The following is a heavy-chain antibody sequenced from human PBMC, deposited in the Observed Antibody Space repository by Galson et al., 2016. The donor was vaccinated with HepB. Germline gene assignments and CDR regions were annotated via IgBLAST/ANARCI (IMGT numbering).Heavy chain of an antibody. D-gene: IGHD2-15*01. V-gene: IGHV3-33*01. CDR3: ARDGERYCRGTNCQYRFYHFDY. CDR2: IWYDETDK. J-gene: IGHJ4*02. CDR1: RFTFSYYG. Sequence: SLRLSCAASRFTFSYYGMHWVRQAPGKGLEWVAVIWYDETDKYYAESIKGRFTISRDNSKNTLYLQMNNLRVEDTAVYYCARDGERYCRGTNCQYRFYHFDYWGQGTLVTVSS.